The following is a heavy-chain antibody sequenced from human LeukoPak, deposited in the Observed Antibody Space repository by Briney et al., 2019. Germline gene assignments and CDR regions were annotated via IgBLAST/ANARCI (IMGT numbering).Heavy chain of an antibody. J-gene: IGHJ5*02. V-gene: IGHV1-69*05. Sequence: SVKVSCKASGYTFTSYDINWVRQAPGQGLEWMGRIIPIFGTANYAQKFQGRVTITTDESTSTAYMELSSLRSEDTAVYYCARDRWAARANVNWFDPWGQGTLVTVSS. D-gene: IGHD5-18*01. CDR2: IIPIFGTA. CDR3: ARDRWAARANVNWFDP. CDR1: GYTFTSYD.